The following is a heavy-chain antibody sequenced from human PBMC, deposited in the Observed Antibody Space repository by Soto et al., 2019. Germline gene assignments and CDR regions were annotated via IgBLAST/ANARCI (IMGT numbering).Heavy chain of an antibody. CDR3: ARGIFGSGTANDY. CDR2: INGDGSGT. Sequence: EVQLVESGGGLVQPGASLRLACAASGFTFSGSWMHWVRQAPGKGLVWVSRINGDGSGTSYADFVKGRFTISKDDAKNTLFLQMNGLRAEDTAVYYCARGIFGSGTANDYWGQGTLVTVSS. J-gene: IGHJ4*02. CDR1: GFTFSGSW. D-gene: IGHD3-10*01. V-gene: IGHV3-74*01.